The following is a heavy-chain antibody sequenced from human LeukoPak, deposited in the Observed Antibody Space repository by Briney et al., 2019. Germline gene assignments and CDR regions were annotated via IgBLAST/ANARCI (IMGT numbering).Heavy chain of an antibody. Sequence: ASVKVSCKASGYTFTSYYMHWVRQAPGQGLEWMGIINPSGGSTSYAQKFQGRVTMTRDMSTSTVYMELSSLRSEDTAVYYCARANQGFYYYYYMDVWGKGTTVTVSS. CDR3: ARANQGFYYYYYMDV. CDR1: GYTFTSYY. V-gene: IGHV1-46*01. J-gene: IGHJ6*03. CDR2: INPSGGST.